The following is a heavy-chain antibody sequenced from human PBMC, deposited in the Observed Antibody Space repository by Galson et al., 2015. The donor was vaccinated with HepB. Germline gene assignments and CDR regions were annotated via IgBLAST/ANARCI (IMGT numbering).Heavy chain of an antibody. CDR1: GGTFSSCA. J-gene: IGHJ4*02. Sequence: SVKVSCKASGGTFSSCAISWVRQAPGLGLEWMGGIIPIFGIANYAQKFQGRVTITADESTSTAYMELSSLRSEDTAVYYCARTVKNRLGYCSSTSCYLEYWGQGTLVTVSS. CDR2: IIPIFGIA. V-gene: IGHV1-69*13. CDR3: ARTVKNRLGYCSSTSCYLEY. D-gene: IGHD2-2*01.